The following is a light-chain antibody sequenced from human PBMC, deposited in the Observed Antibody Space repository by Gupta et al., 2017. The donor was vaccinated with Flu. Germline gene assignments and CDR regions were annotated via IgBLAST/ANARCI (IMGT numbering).Light chain of an antibody. Sequence: EIVLTQSPATLSLSPGDRAILSCRASQSVNIYLAWYQQKPGQPPRLLMFDAAKRDAGIPDRFSGSGCGRDVTLTISTREQEDFAVYYCQQRSGLPMFTFGQGTKLE. CDR1: QSVNIY. V-gene: IGKV3-11*02. CDR2: DAA. J-gene: IGKJ2*01. CDR3: QQRSGLPMFT.